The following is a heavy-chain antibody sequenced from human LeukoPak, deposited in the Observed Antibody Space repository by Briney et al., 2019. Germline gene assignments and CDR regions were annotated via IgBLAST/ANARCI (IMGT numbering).Heavy chain of an antibody. CDR1: GYSISSGYY. J-gene: IGHJ5*02. CDR2: IYHSGST. CDR3: ARASYSSSPGGWFDP. Sequence: SETPSLTCTVSGYSISSGYYWGWIRQPPGKGLEWIGSIYHSGSTYYNPSLKSRVTISVDTSKNQFSLKLSSVTAADTAVYYCARASYSSSPGGWFDPWGQGTLVTVSS. D-gene: IGHD6-6*01. V-gene: IGHV4-38-2*02.